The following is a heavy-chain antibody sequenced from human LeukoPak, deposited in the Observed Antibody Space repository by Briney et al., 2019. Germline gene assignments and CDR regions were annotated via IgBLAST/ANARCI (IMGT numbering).Heavy chain of an antibody. CDR1: GYTFTSYD. CDR2: MNPNSGNT. D-gene: IGHD3-3*01. J-gene: IGHJ6*03. Sequence: ASVKVSCKASGYTFTSYDINWLRQATGQGLEWIGWMNPNSGNTGYAQKFQGRVTMTRNTSISTAYMELSSLRSEDTAVYYCARAIYGAFWSGYYLGYYYYYMDVWGKGTTVTVSS. V-gene: IGHV1-8*01. CDR3: ARAIYGAFWSGYYLGYYYYYMDV.